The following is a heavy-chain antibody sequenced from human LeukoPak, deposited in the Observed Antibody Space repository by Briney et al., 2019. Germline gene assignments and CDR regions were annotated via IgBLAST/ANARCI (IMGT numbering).Heavy chain of an antibody. J-gene: IGHJ3*02. D-gene: IGHD3-22*01. CDR2: ISYDGSNR. Sequence: GGSLRLSCTASGFTFSSYAMHSVRQAPGKGLEWVAVISYDGSNRYYADSVKGRFTISRDNSKNTLYLQMNSLRAEDTAVYYCAGADYYYDSSGYHSSAFDIWGQGTMVTVSS. V-gene: IGHV3-30*14. CDR3: AGADYYYDSSGYHSSAFDI. CDR1: GFTFSSYA.